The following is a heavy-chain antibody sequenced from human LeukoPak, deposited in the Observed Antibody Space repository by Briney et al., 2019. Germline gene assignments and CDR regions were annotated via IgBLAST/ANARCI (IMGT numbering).Heavy chain of an antibody. V-gene: IGHV1-24*01. Sequence: ASVKVSCMVSGDTLTALSMHWVRQAPGKGLEWMGGFHPEDGETIYAQKLQGRVTMTEDTSTDTAYMELSSLRSDDTAVYYCTTGKIYCSTTSCSDDYWDQGTLVTVSS. J-gene: IGHJ4*02. CDR3: TTGKIYCSTTSCSDDY. CDR2: FHPEDGET. CDR1: GDTLTALS. D-gene: IGHD2-2*01.